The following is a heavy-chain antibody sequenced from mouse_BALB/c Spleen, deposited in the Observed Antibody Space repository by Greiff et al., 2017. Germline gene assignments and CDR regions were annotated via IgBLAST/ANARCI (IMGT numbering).Heavy chain of an antibody. D-gene: IGHD2-4*01. CDR1: GFTFSSYT. CDR3: ARVRDDYDDYAMDY. Sequence: EVMLVESGGGLVQPGGSLKLSCAASGFTFSSYTMSWVRQTPEKRLEWVATISSGGSYTYYPDSVKGRFTISRDNAKNTLYLQMSSLKSEDTAMYYCARVRDDYDDYAMDYWGQGTSVTVSS. CDR2: ISSGGSYT. J-gene: IGHJ4*01. V-gene: IGHV5-6-4*01.